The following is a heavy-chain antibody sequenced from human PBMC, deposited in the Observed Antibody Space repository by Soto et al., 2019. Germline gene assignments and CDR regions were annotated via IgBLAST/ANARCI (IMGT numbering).Heavy chain of an antibody. CDR2: IYYSGST. Sequence: PSETLSLTCTVSGGSISSYYWSWIRQPPGKGLEWIGYIYYSGSTNYNPSLKSRVTISVDTSKNQFSLKLSSVTAADTAVYYCARTPYSSSSGRIHYYFDYWGQGTLVTVSS. CDR1: GGSISSYY. J-gene: IGHJ4*02. V-gene: IGHV4-59*01. CDR3: ARTPYSSSSGRIHYYFDY. D-gene: IGHD6-6*01.